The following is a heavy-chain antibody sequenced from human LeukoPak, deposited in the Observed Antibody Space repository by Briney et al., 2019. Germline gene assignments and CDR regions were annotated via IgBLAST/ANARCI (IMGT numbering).Heavy chain of an antibody. Sequence: GGSLRLSCAASGFTFSSYWMSWVRQAPGQGLEWVANIKQDGSEKYYVDSVKGRFTISRENAKNSLYLQMNSLRAEDTAVYYCARIRGYFDYYYGMDVWGQGTTVTVSS. CDR1: GFTFSSYW. CDR3: ARIRGYFDYYYGMDV. CDR2: IKQDGSEK. V-gene: IGHV3-7*01. D-gene: IGHD5-18*01. J-gene: IGHJ6*02.